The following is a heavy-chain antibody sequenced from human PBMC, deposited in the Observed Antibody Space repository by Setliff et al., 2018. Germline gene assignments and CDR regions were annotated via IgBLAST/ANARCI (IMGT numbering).Heavy chain of an antibody. CDR1: GGTFSSYT. J-gene: IGHJ5*02. D-gene: IGHD3-3*01. CDR3: ARGRRGNYDFWSGYSNWFDP. V-gene: IGHV1-8*03. Sequence: ASVKVSCKASGGTFSSYTINWVRQATGQGLGWMGWMNPNSGNTGYAQKFQGRVTITRNTSISTAYMELSSLRSEDTAVYYCARGRRGNYDFWSGYSNWFDPWGQGTLVTVSS. CDR2: MNPNSGNT.